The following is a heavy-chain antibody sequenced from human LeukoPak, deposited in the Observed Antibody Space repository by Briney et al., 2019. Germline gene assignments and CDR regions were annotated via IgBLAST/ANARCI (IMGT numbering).Heavy chain of an antibody. D-gene: IGHD6-19*01. CDR2: IKQDGSEK. V-gene: IGHV3-7*01. Sequence: PGGSLRLSCAASGFTFSSYWMSWVRQAPGKGLEWVANIKQDGSEKYYVDSVKGRFTISRDNAKNSLYLQMNSLRAEDTAVYYCARDYPLFGQWRLYWGQGTLVTVSS. CDR3: ARDYPLFGQWRLY. CDR1: GFTFSSYW. J-gene: IGHJ4*02.